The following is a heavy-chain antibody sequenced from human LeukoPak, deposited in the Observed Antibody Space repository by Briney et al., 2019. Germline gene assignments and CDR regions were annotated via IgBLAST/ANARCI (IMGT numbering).Heavy chain of an antibody. CDR2: IKSKADGETT. Sequence: PGGSLRLSCAASRFTFINAWMNWVCQAPGKGLEWVGRIKSKADGETTDYAAPVKGRFTISRDDSNNMVYLQMSSLKVEDTAVYYCAIDEPNYAPYDFDYWGQGTLVTVSS. J-gene: IGHJ4*02. D-gene: IGHD4/OR15-4a*01. CDR1: RFTFINAW. V-gene: IGHV3-15*01. CDR3: AIDEPNYAPYDFDY.